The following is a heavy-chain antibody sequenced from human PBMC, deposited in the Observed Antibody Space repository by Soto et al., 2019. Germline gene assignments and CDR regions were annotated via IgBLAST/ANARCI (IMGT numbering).Heavy chain of an antibody. CDR3: ARGGSGSYWVGWFDP. D-gene: IGHD3-10*01. CDR2: ISAYNGNT. Sequence: QVKLVQSGGEVKKPGASVKDSCKASGYTFTSYGISWVRQAPGQELEWMGWISAYNGNTNYAQKLQGRVTMTTDTSTSTAYMELRSLRSDDTAVYYCARGGSGSYWVGWFDPWGQGTLVTVSS. V-gene: IGHV1-18*01. J-gene: IGHJ5*02. CDR1: GYTFTSYG.